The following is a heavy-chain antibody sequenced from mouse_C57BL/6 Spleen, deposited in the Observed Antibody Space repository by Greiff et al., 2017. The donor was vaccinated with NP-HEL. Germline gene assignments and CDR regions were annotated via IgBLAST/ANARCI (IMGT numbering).Heavy chain of an antibody. Sequence: EVKLMESGGGLVQSGRSLRLSCATSGFTFSDFYMEWVRQAPGKGLEWIAASRNKANDYTTEYSASVKGRFIVSRDTSQSILYLQMNALRAEDTAIYYCARALYSNYEDWYFDVWGTGTTVTVSS. CDR2: SRNKANDYTT. J-gene: IGHJ1*03. D-gene: IGHD2-5*01. CDR1: GFTFSDFY. V-gene: IGHV7-1*01. CDR3: ARALYSNYEDWYFDV.